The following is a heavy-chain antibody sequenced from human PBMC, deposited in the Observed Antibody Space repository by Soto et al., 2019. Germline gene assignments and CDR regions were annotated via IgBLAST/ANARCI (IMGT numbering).Heavy chain of an antibody. CDR1: GGTFSPYT. CDR3: WRDWESSIPTWAFGGD. CDR2: IIPMFDIR. D-gene: IGHD3-10*01. Sequence: QVQLVQSGAEVKKPGSSVKVSCKASGGTFSPYTITWVRQAPGQGLEWMGRIIPMFDIRNYALKFQDRVTSTADRSTSTASLEVRSLRSEDSAVYFCWRDWESSIPTWAFGGDWGQGTLVTVSS. V-gene: IGHV1-69*08. J-gene: IGHJ4*02.